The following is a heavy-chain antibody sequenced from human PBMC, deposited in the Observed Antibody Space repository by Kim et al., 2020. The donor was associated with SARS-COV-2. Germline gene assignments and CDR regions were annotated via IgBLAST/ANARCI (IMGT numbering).Heavy chain of an antibody. CDR2: ISSSSSYT. CDR1: GFTFSDYY. CDR3: ARGGPERWELPTADY. D-gene: IGHD1-26*01. V-gene: IGHV3-11*06. Sequence: GGSLRLSCAASGFTFSDYYMSWIRQAPGKGLEWVSYISSSSSYTNYADSVKGRFTISRDNAKNSLYLQMNSLRAEDTAVYYCARGGPERWELPTADYWGQGTLVTVSS. J-gene: IGHJ4*02.